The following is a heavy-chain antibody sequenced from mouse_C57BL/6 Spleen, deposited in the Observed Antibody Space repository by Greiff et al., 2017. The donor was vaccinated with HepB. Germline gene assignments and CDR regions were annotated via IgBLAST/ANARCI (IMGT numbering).Heavy chain of an antibody. D-gene: IGHD1-1*01. CDR2: IDPETGGT. J-gene: IGHJ3*01. V-gene: IGHV1-15*01. CDR1: GYTFTDYE. Sequence: VKLQESGAELVRPGASVTLSCKASGYTFTDYEMHWVKQTPVHGLEWIGAIDPETGGTAYNQKFKGKAILTADKSSSTAYMELRSLTSEDSAVYYCTSRTVVPGFAYWGQGTLVTVSA. CDR3: TSRTVVPGFAY.